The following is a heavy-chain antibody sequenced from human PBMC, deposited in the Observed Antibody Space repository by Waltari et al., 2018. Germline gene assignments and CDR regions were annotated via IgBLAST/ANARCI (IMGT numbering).Heavy chain of an antibody. CDR1: GYTFTGYY. D-gene: IGHD3-3*01. CDR2: INPNSGGT. Sequence: QVQLVQSGAEVKKPGASVKVSCKASGYTFTGYYMHWVRQAPGQGLEWMGWINPNSGGTNYAQKFQGRVTMTRDTSISTAYMGLSRLRSDDTAVYYWARDIPSYYDFWSGYYRDAFDIWGQGTMVTVSS. CDR3: ARDIPSYYDFWSGYYRDAFDI. V-gene: IGHV1-2*02. J-gene: IGHJ3*02.